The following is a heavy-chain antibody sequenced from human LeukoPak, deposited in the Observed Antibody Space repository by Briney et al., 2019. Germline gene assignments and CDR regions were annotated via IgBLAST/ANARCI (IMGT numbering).Heavy chain of an antibody. J-gene: IGHJ4*02. V-gene: IGHV3-23*01. CDR2: ITASGDNT. D-gene: IGHD5-18*01. Sequence: PVGSLRLSCAASGFTFSSYAMGWVRQAPGKGLEWVSAITASGDNTCYADSVKGRLTISRDNSKNTLYLQMNSLRAEDTAVYYCAKGNGYSYGRYYFDYWGQGTLVTVSS. CDR3: AKGNGYSYGRYYFDY. CDR1: GFTFSSYA.